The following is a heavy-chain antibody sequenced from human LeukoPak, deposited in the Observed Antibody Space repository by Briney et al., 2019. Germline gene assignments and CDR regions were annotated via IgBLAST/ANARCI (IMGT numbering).Heavy chain of an antibody. D-gene: IGHD3-22*01. CDR3: ARESVDTMIVPRRWFDP. CDR2: INPNSGGT. J-gene: IGHJ5*02. CDR1: GYTFTGYY. V-gene: IGHV1-2*02. Sequence: ASVKVSCKASGYTFTGYYMHWVRQAPGQGLEWMGWINPNSGGTNYAQKFQGRVTMTRDTSISTACMELSRLRSDDTAVYYCARESVDTMIVPRRWFDPWGQGTLVTVSS.